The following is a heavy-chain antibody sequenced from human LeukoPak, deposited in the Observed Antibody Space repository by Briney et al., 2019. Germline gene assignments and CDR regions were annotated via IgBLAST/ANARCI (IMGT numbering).Heavy chain of an antibody. V-gene: IGHV4-34*01. D-gene: IGHD3-3*01. Sequence: SETLSLTCAVYGGSFSGYYWSWIRQPPGKGLEWIGEINHSGSTNYNPSLKSRVTISVDTSKNQFSLKLSSVTAADTAVYYCAGAPLLRFLEWLFRPFDYWGQGTLVTVSS. J-gene: IGHJ4*02. CDR3: AGAPLLRFLEWLFRPFDY. CDR2: INHSGST. CDR1: GGSFSGYY.